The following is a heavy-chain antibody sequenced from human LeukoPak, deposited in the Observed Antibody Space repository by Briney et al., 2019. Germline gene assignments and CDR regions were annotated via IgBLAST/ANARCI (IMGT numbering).Heavy chain of an antibody. D-gene: IGHD6-13*01. Sequence: SETLSLTCAVSGGSISSSNWWSWVRQPPGKGLEWIGEIFHSGSTNYNPSLKSRVTISVDKSKNQFSLKLSSVTAADTAVYYCARGYSSSWRFDAFDIWGQGTMVTVSS. CDR2: IFHSGST. V-gene: IGHV4-4*02. CDR3: ARGYSSSWRFDAFDI. CDR1: GGSISSSNW. J-gene: IGHJ3*02.